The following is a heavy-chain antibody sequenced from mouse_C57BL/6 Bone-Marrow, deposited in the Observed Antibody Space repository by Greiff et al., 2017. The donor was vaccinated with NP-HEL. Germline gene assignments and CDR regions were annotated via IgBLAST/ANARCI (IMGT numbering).Heavy chain of an antibody. Sequence: VQLQQPGAELVRPGTSVKLSCKASGYTFTSYWMHWVKQRPGQGLEWIGVIDPSDSYTNYNQKFKGKATLTVDTSSSTAYMQLSSLTSEDSAVYYCARAYGSSGFAYWGQGTLVTVSA. CDR1: GYTFTSYW. CDR3: ARAYGSSGFAY. D-gene: IGHD1-1*01. J-gene: IGHJ3*01. CDR2: IDPSDSYT. V-gene: IGHV1-59*01.